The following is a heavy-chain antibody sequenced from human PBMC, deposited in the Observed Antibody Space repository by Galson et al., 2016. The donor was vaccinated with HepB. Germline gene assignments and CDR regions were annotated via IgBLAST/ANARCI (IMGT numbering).Heavy chain of an antibody. V-gene: IGHV4-31*03. Sequence: TLSLTCTVSGGSISSGGYYWIWIRQHPGKGLEWIGYIYYSGNIYYNPTLKSRLTISVDTSKNQFSLKLSSVTAADTAMYYCAREGGSSSWYVGWFDPWGQGTLVTVAS. CDR3: AREGGSSSWYVGWFDP. CDR1: GGSISSGGYY. CDR2: IYYSGNI. D-gene: IGHD6-13*01. J-gene: IGHJ5*02.